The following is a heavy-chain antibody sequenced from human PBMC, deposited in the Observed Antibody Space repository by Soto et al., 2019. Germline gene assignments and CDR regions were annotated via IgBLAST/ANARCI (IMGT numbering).Heavy chain of an antibody. CDR3: AREGASLY. Sequence: EVQLVESGGGLVQPGGSLRLSCAASGFTFSSYWMHWVRQAPGKGLEWVSRIKSDEGYTAYADSVKGRFSISRDNAKNTRFLQMSSVRAEDTAVYYCAREGASLYWGQGTLVTVSS. CDR1: GFTFSSYW. J-gene: IGHJ4*02. CDR2: IKSDEGYT. V-gene: IGHV3-74*01.